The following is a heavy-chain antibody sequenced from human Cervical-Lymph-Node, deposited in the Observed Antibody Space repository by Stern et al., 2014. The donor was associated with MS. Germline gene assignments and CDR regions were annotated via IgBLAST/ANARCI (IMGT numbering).Heavy chain of an antibody. V-gene: IGHV2-5*09. J-gene: IGHJ4*02. CDR1: GFSLNTHRVG. CDR2: VYGDDDE. CDR3: ARESSYYDRPVFDF. Sequence: QVTLRESGPTLVRPTQTLTLTCTFSGFSLNTHRVGVAWIRQPPGKALEWLAIVYGDDDERDPPSVKNRLKITKVTSKNQVVLTMPTVDPVDTGTYYCARESSYYDRPVFDFWGQGTLVTVSS. D-gene: IGHD3-16*01.